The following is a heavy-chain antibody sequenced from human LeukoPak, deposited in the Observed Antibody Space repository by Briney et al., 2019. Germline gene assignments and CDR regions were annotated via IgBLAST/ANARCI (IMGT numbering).Heavy chain of an antibody. J-gene: IGHJ4*02. D-gene: IGHD6-13*01. CDR1: GGSISSGGYY. Sequence: SETLSLTCTVSGGSISSGGYYWSWIRQPPGKGLEWIGYIYYSGMTNYNPSLKSRVTISVDTSKNQFALKLRSVTAADTAVYYCASAGTIYYFDYWGQGTLVTVSS. CDR3: ASAGTIYYFDY. V-gene: IGHV4-61*08. CDR2: IYYSGMT.